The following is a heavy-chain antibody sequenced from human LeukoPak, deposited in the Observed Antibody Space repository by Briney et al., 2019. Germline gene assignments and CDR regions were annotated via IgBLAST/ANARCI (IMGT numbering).Heavy chain of an antibody. CDR1: GYTFTSYG. CDR3: ARGTSMSVVVITREYYFDY. D-gene: IGHD3-22*01. Sequence: ASVKVSCKASGYTFTSYGISWVRQAPGQGLEWMGWISAYNGNTNYAQKLQGRVTMTTDTSTSTAYMELSSLRSEDTAVYYCARGTSMSVVVITREYYFDYWGQGTLVTVSS. CDR2: ISAYNGNT. V-gene: IGHV1-18*01. J-gene: IGHJ4*02.